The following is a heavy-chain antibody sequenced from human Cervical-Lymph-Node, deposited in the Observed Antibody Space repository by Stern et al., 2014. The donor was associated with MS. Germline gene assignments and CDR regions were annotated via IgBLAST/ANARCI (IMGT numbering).Heavy chain of an antibody. CDR1: GDTLSRYP. Sequence: QLVESGAEVKKPGASVKVSCKASGDTLSRYPISWVRQAPGQGLQWMGGIIPISRQANYAQKFHGSVNLTADDSTSTAYMELSSLRSEDAAVYYCASSYSGWDNPYHFYGMDVWGQGTTVTVSS. CDR3: ASSYSGWDNPYHFYGMDV. CDR2: IIPISRQA. V-gene: IGHV1-69*01. J-gene: IGHJ6*02. D-gene: IGHD6-19*01.